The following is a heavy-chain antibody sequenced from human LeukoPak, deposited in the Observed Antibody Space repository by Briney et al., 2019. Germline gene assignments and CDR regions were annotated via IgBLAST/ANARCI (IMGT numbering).Heavy chain of an antibody. CDR1: GFTFSRLS. D-gene: IGHD2-8*01. CDR2: ISSSGRTI. Sequence: GGSLRLSCAASGFTFSRLSINWVRQAPGKGLEWLSYISSSGRTIHYADSVKGRFTISRDNAKNSLFLQMNSLRAEDTAVYYCAGVRGPTVRTMYFDYWGQGTLVTVSS. CDR3: AGVRGPTVRTMYFDY. V-gene: IGHV3-48*04. J-gene: IGHJ4*02.